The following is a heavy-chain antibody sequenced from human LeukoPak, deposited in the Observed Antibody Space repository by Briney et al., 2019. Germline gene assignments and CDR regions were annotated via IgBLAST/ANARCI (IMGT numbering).Heavy chain of an antibody. Sequence: GGSLRLSCAASGFTFSSYAMHWVRQAPGKGLEWVAVISYDGSNKYYADSVKGRFTISRDNSKNTLYLQMNSLRAEDTAVYYCARDSKGSWYSGGYYFDYWGQGTLVTVSS. CDR2: ISYDGSNK. V-gene: IGHV3-30*04. D-gene: IGHD6-13*01. J-gene: IGHJ4*02. CDR1: GFTFSSYA. CDR3: ARDSKGSWYSGGYYFDY.